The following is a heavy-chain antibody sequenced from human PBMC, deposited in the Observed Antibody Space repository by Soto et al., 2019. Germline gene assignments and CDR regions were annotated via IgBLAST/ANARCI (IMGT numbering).Heavy chain of an antibody. CDR2: ISYDGSNK. Sequence: GGSLRLSCAASGFTSSSYAMHWVRQAPGKGLEWVAVISYDGSNKYYADSVKGRFTISRDNSKNTLYLQMNSLRAEDTAVYYCARDGGIAVAGDFDYWGQGTLVTVSS. CDR3: ARDGGIAVAGDFDY. J-gene: IGHJ4*02. D-gene: IGHD6-19*01. CDR1: GFTSSSYA. V-gene: IGHV3-30-3*01.